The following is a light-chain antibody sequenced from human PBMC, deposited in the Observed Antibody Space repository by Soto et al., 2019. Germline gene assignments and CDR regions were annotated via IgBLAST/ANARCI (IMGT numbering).Light chain of an antibody. Sequence: QSVLTQSPSASASLGASVKLTCTLSSGHSSYAIAWHQQQPEKGPRYLMKLNSDGSHSKGDGIPDRFSGSSSGAERYLTISSPQLEGEVDYHCQTWGTGIHVVFGGGTQLTVL. CDR3: QTWGTGIHVV. V-gene: IGLV4-69*01. CDR2: LNSDGSH. J-gene: IGLJ2*01. CDR1: SGHSSYA.